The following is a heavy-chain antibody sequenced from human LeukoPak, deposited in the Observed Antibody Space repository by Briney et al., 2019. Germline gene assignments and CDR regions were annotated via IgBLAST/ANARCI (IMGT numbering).Heavy chain of an antibody. Sequence: ASVTVSCMASGYTFTSYGISWVRQAPGQGLEWMGWIRAYNGNTNYAQKLQGRVTMTTDTSTSTAYMELRSLRSDDTAVYYCARDEIGGIGGSYFDYWGQGTLVTVSS. CDR2: IRAYNGNT. CDR3: ARDEIGGIGGSYFDY. V-gene: IGHV1-18*01. J-gene: IGHJ4*02. CDR1: GYTFTSYG. D-gene: IGHD1-26*01.